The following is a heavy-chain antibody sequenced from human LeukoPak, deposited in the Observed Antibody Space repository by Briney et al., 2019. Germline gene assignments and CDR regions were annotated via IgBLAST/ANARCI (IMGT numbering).Heavy chain of an antibody. CDR3: AKGSRTYYYDSSGCFDY. Sequence: PGGSLRLSCAASGFTFSSYAMSWVRQAPGKGLEWVSAISGSGGSTYYADSVKGRFTISRDNSKNTLYLQMNSLRAEDTAVYYSAKGSRTYYYDSSGCFDYWGQGTLVTVSS. D-gene: IGHD3-22*01. J-gene: IGHJ4*02. V-gene: IGHV3-23*01. CDR1: GFTFSSYA. CDR2: ISGSGGST.